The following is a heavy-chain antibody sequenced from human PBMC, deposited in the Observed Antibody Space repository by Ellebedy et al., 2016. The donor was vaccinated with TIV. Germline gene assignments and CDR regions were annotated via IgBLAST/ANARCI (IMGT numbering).Heavy chain of an antibody. CDR1: GDAISGYY. V-gene: IGHV4-59*01. Sequence: MPAETLSLTCTVSGDAISGYYWSGIRQPLGKGLEWIGYIYSSGSGEYNPSLKSRVTMSVDTSRGQFSLRLNSVTAADTAVYYCARSGGWYTPYDYWGQGTLVTVSS. J-gene: IGHJ4*02. CDR3: ARSGGWYTPYDY. D-gene: IGHD6-19*01. CDR2: IYSSGSG.